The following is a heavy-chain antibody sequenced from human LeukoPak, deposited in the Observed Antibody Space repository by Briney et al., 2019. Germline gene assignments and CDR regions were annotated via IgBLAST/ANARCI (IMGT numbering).Heavy chain of an antibody. D-gene: IGHD5-18*01. V-gene: IGHV1-46*01. Sequence: ASVKVSCKASGYTFTSYYMHWVRQAPGQGLEWMGIINPNGGSTSYAQKFQGRVTMTRDTSTSTVYMDLSSLRSEDTAVYYCARRGSQLSFDYWGQGTLVIVSS. CDR3: ARRGSQLSFDY. J-gene: IGHJ4*02. CDR1: GYTFTSYY. CDR2: INPNGGST.